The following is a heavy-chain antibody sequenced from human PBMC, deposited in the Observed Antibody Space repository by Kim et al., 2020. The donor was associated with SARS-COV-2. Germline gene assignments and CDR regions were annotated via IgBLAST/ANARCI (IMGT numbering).Heavy chain of an antibody. CDR1: GGTFSSYA. J-gene: IGHJ5*02. CDR2: IIPILGIA. D-gene: IGHD6-19*01. Sequence: SVKVSCKASGGTFSSYAISWVRQAPGQGLEWMGRIIPILGIANYAQKFQGRVTITADKSTSTAYMELSSLRSEDTAVYYCARSSHSSGWSKNNWFDPWGQGTLVTVSS. CDR3: ARSSHSSGWSKNNWFDP. V-gene: IGHV1-69*04.